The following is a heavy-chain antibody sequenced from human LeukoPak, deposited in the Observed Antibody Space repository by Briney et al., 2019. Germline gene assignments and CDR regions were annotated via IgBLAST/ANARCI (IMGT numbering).Heavy chain of an antibody. CDR3: ARDSYCSSTSCENYYYYYYMDV. CDR2: ISSSGSTI. CDR1: GFNFGDYA. Sequence: GGSLRLSCITSGFNFGDYAVSWFRQAPGKGLEWVSYISSSGSTIYYADSVKGRFTISRDNAKNSLYLQMNSLRAEDTAVYYCARDSYCSSTSCENYYYYYYMDVWGKGTTVTVSS. J-gene: IGHJ6*03. V-gene: IGHV3-11*04. D-gene: IGHD2-2*01.